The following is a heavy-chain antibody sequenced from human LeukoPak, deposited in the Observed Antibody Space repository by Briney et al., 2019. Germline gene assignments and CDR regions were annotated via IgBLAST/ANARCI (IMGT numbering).Heavy chain of an antibody. V-gene: IGHV4-34*01. D-gene: IGHD5-12*01. CDR3: ARRGYGETYYFDY. Sequence: SETLSLTCAVYGGSFSGYYWSWIRQPPGKGLEWIGEINHSGSTNYNPSLKSRVTISVDTSKNQFSLKLSSVTAAGTAVYYCARRGYGETYYFDYWGQGTLVTVSS. CDR2: INHSGST. J-gene: IGHJ4*02. CDR1: GGSFSGYY.